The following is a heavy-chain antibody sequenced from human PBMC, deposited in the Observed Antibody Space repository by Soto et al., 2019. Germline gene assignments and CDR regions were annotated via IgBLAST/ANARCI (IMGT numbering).Heavy chain of an antibody. CDR3: DHGRWEESREGSRGWFDP. J-gene: IGHJ5*02. V-gene: IGHV1-69*02. CDR2: IIPILGIA. Sequence: QVQLVQSGAEVKKPGSSVKVSGKASGGTFSSYTIIWVRQAPGQGLEWMGRIIPILGIANSAQKFQGRVTIPADKSKSTVYMELSSLRSEDTAVYYCDHGRWEESREGSRGWFDPWGQGTLVTVSS. D-gene: IGHD1-26*01. CDR1: GGTFSSYT.